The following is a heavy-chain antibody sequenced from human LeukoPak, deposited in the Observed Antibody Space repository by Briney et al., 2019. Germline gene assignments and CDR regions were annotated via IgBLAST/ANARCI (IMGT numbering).Heavy chain of an antibody. V-gene: IGHV4-38-2*02. CDR1: SYSITIGSS. CDR3: ARGYRRDVRWPLDY. CDR2: IYQSGST. D-gene: IGHD3-10*01. J-gene: IGHJ4*02. Sequence: SETLSLTCTVSSYSITIGSSWGWIRQSPGKALECIGRIYQSGSTFYNPSLKSRVTISVDTSKNQFSLKLSSVTAADTAVYYCARGYRRDVRWPLDYWGQGTLVSVSS.